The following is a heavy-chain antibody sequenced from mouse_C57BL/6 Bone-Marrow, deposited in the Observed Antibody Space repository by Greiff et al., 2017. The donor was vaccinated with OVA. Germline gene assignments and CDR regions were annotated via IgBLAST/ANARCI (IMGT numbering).Heavy chain of an antibody. CDR3: ARHGTGTSWFAY. CDR1: GFTFSSYG. CDR2: ISSGGSYT. V-gene: IGHV5-6*01. Sequence: EVQLVESGGDLVKPGGSLKLSCAASGFTFSSYGMSWVRQTPDKRLEWVATISSGGSYTSSPDSVKGRFTISKDNAKNTLYLQMSSLKSEDTAMYYCARHGTGTSWFAYWGQGTLVTVSA. D-gene: IGHD4-1*01. J-gene: IGHJ3*01.